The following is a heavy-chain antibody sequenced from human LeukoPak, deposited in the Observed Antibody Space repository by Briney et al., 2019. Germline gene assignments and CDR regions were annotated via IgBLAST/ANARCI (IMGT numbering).Heavy chain of an antibody. CDR2: IYYSGST. CDR1: GGSISSYY. D-gene: IGHD2-21*02. V-gene: IGHV4-59*01. CDR3: ARGVVVVTPQWYFDL. Sequence: KSSETLSLTCTVSGGSISSYYWSWIRQPPGKGLEWIGYIYYSGSTNYNPSLKSRVTISVDTSKNQFSLKLSSVTAADTAVYYCARGVVVVTPQWYFDLWGRGTLVTVSS. J-gene: IGHJ2*01.